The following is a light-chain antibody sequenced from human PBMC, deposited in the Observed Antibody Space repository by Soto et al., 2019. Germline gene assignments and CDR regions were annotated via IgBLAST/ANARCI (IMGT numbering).Light chain of an antibody. CDR2: DAS. J-gene: IGKJ4*01. CDR3: QQRGNWPLT. CDR1: QSVNSS. Sequence: EIVLTQSPATLSLSPGERATLSCRSSQSVNSSLAWYRQKPGQPPRLLIYDASNRATGIPARFSGSGSGTDFTLTISILEPEDFAVYYCQQRGNWPLTFGGGTKV. V-gene: IGKV3-11*01.